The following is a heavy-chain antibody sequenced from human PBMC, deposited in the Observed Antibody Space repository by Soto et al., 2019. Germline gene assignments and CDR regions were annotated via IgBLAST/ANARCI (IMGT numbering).Heavy chain of an antibody. Sequence: SETLSLTCTVSGGSISSGGYYWSWIRQHPGKGLEWIGYIYYSGSTYYNPSLKSRVTISVDTSKNQFSLKLSSVTAADTAVYYGAGDYGDYRWYFDLWGRGTLVTVS. J-gene: IGHJ2*01. CDR3: AGDYGDYRWYFDL. D-gene: IGHD4-17*01. CDR1: GGSISSGGYY. CDR2: IYYSGST. V-gene: IGHV4-31*03.